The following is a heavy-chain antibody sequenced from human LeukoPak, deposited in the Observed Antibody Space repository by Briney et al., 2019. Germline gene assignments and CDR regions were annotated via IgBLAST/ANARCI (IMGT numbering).Heavy chain of an antibody. D-gene: IGHD3-16*01. V-gene: IGHV4-59*08. CDR1: GGSISSYY. Sequence: SETLSLTCTVSGGSISSYYWSWIRQPPGKGLEWIAYIYYSGTTNYNPSLKSRVAISLDTSKDQFSLKLSSVTAADTAIYYCARHDWGLDAFDIWGQGTMVTVSS. J-gene: IGHJ3*02. CDR3: ARHDWGLDAFDI. CDR2: IYYSGTT.